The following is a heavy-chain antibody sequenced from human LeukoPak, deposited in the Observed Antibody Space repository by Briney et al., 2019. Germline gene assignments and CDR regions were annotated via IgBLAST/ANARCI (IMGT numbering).Heavy chain of an antibody. CDR3: AKDSRGAGATGRYMDV. Sequence: QPGGSLRLSCAASGFTFSRYAMHWVRQAPGKGLEWVAFIRYDGSNKYYADSVKGRFTISRDNSKNTLYLQMNSLRAEDTALYYCAKDSRGAGATGRYMDVWGKGTTVTVSS. J-gene: IGHJ6*03. D-gene: IGHD1-26*01. CDR2: IRYDGSNK. V-gene: IGHV3-30*02. CDR1: GFTFSRYA.